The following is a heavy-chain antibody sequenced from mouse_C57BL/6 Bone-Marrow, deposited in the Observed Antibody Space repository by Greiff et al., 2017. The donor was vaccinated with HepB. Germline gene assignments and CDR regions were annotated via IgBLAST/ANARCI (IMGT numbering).Heavy chain of an antibody. CDR3: ARWGLRSGDY. J-gene: IGHJ2*01. CDR2: INPSTGGT. CDR1: GYSFTGYY. Sequence: EVKLMESGPELVKPGASVKISCKASGYSFTGYYMNWVKQSPEKSLEWIGEINPSTGGTTYNQKFKAKATLTVDKSSSTAYMQLKSLTSEDSAVYYCARWGLRSGDYWGQGTTLTVSS. D-gene: IGHD1-1*01. V-gene: IGHV1-42*01.